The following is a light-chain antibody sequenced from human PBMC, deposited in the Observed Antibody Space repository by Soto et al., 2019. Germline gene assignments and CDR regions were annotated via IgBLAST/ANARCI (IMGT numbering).Light chain of an antibody. J-gene: IGLJ2*01. CDR3: GTWDSSLSART. V-gene: IGLV1-51*01. CDR2: DND. Sequence: QSVLTQPPSVSAAPGQTVTISCSGSSSNIGNQYVSWYQQLPGTAPKLLIYDNDKRPSGIPDRFSGSKSGTSATLGITGVQTGDEADYYCGTWDSSLSARTFGGGTKLTVL. CDR1: SSNIGNQY.